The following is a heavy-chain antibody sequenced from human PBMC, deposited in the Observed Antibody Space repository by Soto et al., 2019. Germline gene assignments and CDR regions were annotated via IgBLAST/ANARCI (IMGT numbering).Heavy chain of an antibody. V-gene: IGHV3-30*18. CDR1: GFTFSSYD. Sequence: PGGSLRLSCAASGFTFSSYDIHWVRQAPGKGLEWVAVISYDGSKKYYADSVKGQFTISRDNSKNTLYLQMNSLRAEDTAVYYCAKAYSGPFDIWGQGTIVTLS. CDR2: ISYDGSKK. CDR3: AKAYSGPFDI. J-gene: IGHJ3*02. D-gene: IGHD1-26*01.